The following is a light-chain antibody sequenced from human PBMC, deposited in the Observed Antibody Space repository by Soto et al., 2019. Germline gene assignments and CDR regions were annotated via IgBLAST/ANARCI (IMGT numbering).Light chain of an antibody. CDR3: FQDLSYPWT. J-gene: IGKJ1*01. CDR1: EDIRFD. CDR2: TSS. V-gene: IGKV1-6*01. Sequence: AVQVTQTPSSLSASVGDTVTITCRASEDIRFDVAWYQQKSGRAPRLLIYTSSHRQSGVPSRFSGSASGTGFRLTISGLLPEDLAVYYCFQDLSYPWTFGQGTK.